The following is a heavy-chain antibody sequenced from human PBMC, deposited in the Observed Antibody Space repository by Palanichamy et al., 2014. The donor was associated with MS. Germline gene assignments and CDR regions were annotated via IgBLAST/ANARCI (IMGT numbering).Heavy chain of an antibody. V-gene: IGHV3-74*03. D-gene: IGHD5-18*01. CDR3: ATWRYIYGGSGFDY. CDR1: GFTFSSYW. CDR2: INGEGSST. J-gene: IGHJ4*02. Sequence: EVQLVESGGGLVQPGGSLRLSCAASGFTFSSYWMHWVRQAPGKGLMWVSRINGEGSSTTYADSVKGRFTISRDNAKNTLYLQMNSLRAEDTAVYYCATWRYIYGGSGFDYRGQGTLVTVSS.